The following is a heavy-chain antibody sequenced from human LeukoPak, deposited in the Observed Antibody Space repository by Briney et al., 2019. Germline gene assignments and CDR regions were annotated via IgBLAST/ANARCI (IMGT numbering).Heavy chain of an antibody. CDR3: ARRAGAYSHPYDY. J-gene: IGHJ4*02. Sequence: PGGSLRLSCIVSGFTLSSYEMTWFRQAPGKGLEWVSSIGYSGSDTHYADSVKGRFTISRDNSKNTLYLQMNSLRAEDTAVYYCARRAGAYSHPYDYWGQGTLVTVSS. D-gene: IGHD4/OR15-4a*01. CDR1: GFTLSSYE. V-gene: IGHV3-23*01. CDR2: IGYSGSDT.